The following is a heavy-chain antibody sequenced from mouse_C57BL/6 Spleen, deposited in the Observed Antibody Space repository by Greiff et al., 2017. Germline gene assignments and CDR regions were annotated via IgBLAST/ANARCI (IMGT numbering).Heavy chain of an antibody. CDR1: GYSFTGYY. CDR2: INPSTGGT. V-gene: IGHV1-42*01. Sequence: VQLQQSGPELVKPGASVKISCKASGYSFTGYYMNWVKQSPEKSLEWIGEINPSTGGTTYNQKFKAKATLTVEKSSSTAYMQLKGLTSEDSAVXYCARWESYDYDGIFAYWGQGTLVTVSA. D-gene: IGHD2-4*01. CDR3: ARWESYDYDGIFAY. J-gene: IGHJ3*01.